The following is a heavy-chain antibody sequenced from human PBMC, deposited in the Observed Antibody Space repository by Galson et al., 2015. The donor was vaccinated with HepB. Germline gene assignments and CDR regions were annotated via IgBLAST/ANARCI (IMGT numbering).Heavy chain of an antibody. CDR1: GYTFTDYY. J-gene: IGHJ2*01. CDR3: ARVSWGSDWYFDL. Sequence: VKVSCKVSGYTFTDYYMHWVQQAPGKGLEWMGLADPEDGETIYAEKFQGRVTITADTSTDTAYMELSSLRSEDTAVYYCARVSWGSDWYFDLWGRGTLVTVSS. D-gene: IGHD7-27*01. CDR2: ADPEDGET. V-gene: IGHV1-69-2*01.